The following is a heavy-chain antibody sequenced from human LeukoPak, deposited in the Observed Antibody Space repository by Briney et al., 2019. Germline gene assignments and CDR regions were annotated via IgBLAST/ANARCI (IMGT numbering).Heavy chain of an antibody. CDR1: AFTFSSYE. Sequence: GGSLILSCAVSAFTFSSYEMNWVRQAPGKGLEWVSYISSSGSTRYYADSVKGRFTISRDNAKLSLYLQVNSLRAEYTAVYYCAKFRSSTYYFDYWGQGTLVTVSS. CDR2: ISSSGSTR. J-gene: IGHJ4*02. V-gene: IGHV3-48*03. CDR3: AKFRSSTYYFDY. D-gene: IGHD2-21*01.